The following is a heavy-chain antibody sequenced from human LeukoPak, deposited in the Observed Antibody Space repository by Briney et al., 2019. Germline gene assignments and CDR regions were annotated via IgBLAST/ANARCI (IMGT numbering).Heavy chain of an antibody. Sequence: PGGSLRLSCAASGFTFSSYAMSWVRQAPGKGLEWVSAISGSGGSTYYADSVKGRFTISRDNSKNTLYLQMNSLRAEDTAVYYCTTGFIGHYSSGWYYWGQGTRVTVPS. CDR1: GFTFSSYA. D-gene: IGHD6-19*01. J-gene: IGHJ4*02. V-gene: IGHV3-23*01. CDR3: TTGFIGHYSSGWYY. CDR2: ISGSGGST.